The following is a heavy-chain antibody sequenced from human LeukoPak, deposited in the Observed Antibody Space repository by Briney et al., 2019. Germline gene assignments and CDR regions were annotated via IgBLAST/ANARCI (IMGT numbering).Heavy chain of an antibody. Sequence: ASVKVSCKASGYTFTSYYMHWVRQAPGQGLEWMGIINPSGGRTRYAQKFQGRVTMTRDTSISTAYMELSRLRSDDTAVYYCARDSTLSITMVRGAAFDIWGQGTMVTVSS. V-gene: IGHV1-46*01. CDR1: GYTFTSYY. CDR2: INPSGGRT. D-gene: IGHD3-10*01. CDR3: ARDSTLSITMVRGAAFDI. J-gene: IGHJ3*02.